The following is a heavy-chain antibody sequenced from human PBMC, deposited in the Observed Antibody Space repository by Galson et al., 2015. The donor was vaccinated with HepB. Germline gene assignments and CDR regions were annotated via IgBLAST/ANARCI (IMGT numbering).Heavy chain of an antibody. CDR2: ITPSGDNT. V-gene: IGHV3-23*01. J-gene: IGHJ4*02. CDR1: GFTFRYYA. CDR3: AKVFPEKTDGWYRQALYYFDS. Sequence: SLRLSCAASGFTFRYYAMSWARQAPGKGLEWVSAITPSGDNTYSADSMKGRFTISRDNSQNTLFLQMNSLRADDTAIYFCAKVFPEKTDGWYRQALYYFDSWGQGTRVTVSS. D-gene: IGHD6-19*01.